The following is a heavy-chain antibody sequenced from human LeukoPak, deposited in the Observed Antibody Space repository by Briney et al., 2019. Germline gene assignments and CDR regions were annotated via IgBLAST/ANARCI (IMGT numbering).Heavy chain of an antibody. CDR2: ISYDGSKK. CDR1: GFTFSSTA. V-gene: IGHV3-30-3*01. Sequence: GGSLRLSCAASGFTFSSTAMHWVRQAPGKGLEWVAVISYDGSKKYYADSVKGRFTISRDNSKNTLYLRMNSLRTEDTAVYYCAKGDGYSPFDYWGQGTLVTVSS. J-gene: IGHJ4*02. CDR3: AKGDGYSPFDY. D-gene: IGHD5-24*01.